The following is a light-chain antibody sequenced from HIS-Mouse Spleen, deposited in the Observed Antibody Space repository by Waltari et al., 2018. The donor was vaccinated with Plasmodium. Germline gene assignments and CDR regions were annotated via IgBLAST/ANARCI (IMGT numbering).Light chain of an antibody. CDR1: QDISNY. Sequence: DIQMTQSPSSLSASVGDRVTITCQASQDISNYLNWYQQKPGKAPQLLIYDASNLETGVPSRFSGSGSGTDFTLTISSLQPEDIATYYCQQYDNLPLTFGGGTKVEIK. V-gene: IGKV1-33*01. CDR2: DAS. J-gene: IGKJ4*01. CDR3: QQYDNLPLT.